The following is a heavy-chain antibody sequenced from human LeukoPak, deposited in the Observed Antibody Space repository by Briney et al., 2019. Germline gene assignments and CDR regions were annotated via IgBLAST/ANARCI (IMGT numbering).Heavy chain of an antibody. Sequence: GGSLRLSCAASGFTFSSYTMHWVRQAPGKGLEWVAVISYDGSNEYYEDSVKGRFTTSRDSSRTTLYLQMISLRAEDTAVYYCARSPVTTRWFDPWGQGTLVTVSS. D-gene: IGHD4-11*01. CDR2: ISYDGSNE. CDR3: ARSPVTTRWFDP. V-gene: IGHV3-30-3*01. CDR1: GFTFSSYT. J-gene: IGHJ5*02.